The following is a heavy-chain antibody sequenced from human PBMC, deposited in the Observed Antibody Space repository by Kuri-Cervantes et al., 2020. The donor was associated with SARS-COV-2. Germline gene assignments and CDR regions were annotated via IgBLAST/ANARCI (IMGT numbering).Heavy chain of an antibody. CDR3: AKSEGTPGLKY. D-gene: IGHD1-1*01. CDR1: GFNFSRTD. J-gene: IGHJ4*02. V-gene: IGHV3-23*01. Sequence: GESLKISCAASGFNFSRTDMHWVRQAPGKGLEWVSAISGSGDSVYFADSVKGRFTISRDNSKNTVFLQMDSLRAADTAVYYCAKSEGTPGLKYWGQGTLVTVSS. CDR2: ISGSGDSV.